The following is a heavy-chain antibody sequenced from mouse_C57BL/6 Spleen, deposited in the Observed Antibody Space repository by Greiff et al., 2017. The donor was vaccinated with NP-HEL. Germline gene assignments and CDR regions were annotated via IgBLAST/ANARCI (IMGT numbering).Heavy chain of an antibody. CDR2: IWWDDDK. Sequence: QVTLKESGPGILQPSQTLSLTCSFSGFSLSTFGMGVGWIRQPSGKGLEWLAHIWWDDDKYYNPALKRRLTISKDTSKNQVFLKNANVDTADTATYYCARIGAGSSPYWYFDVWGTGTTVTVSS. CDR1: GFSLSTFGMG. V-gene: IGHV8-8*01. J-gene: IGHJ1*03. CDR3: ARIGAGSSPYWYFDV. D-gene: IGHD1-1*01.